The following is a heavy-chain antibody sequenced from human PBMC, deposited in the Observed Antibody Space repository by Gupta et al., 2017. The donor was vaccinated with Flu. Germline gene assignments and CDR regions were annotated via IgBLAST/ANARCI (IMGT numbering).Heavy chain of an antibody. J-gene: IGHJ4*02. V-gene: IGHV3-21*01. CDR1: GFTFSTYT. CDR2: ISSSSSYI. D-gene: IGHD3-22*01. Sequence: EVHLVESGGGLVQPGGPLRLSCAASGFTFSTYTMNWVRQAPGKGLAWVSSISSSSSYIYYADSVKSRFTISRDNAKNSVYLQMYSLRAEDAAIYYCARNWAVYDSTGYFDYWGQGTLVTVSS. CDR3: ARNWAVYDSTGYFDY.